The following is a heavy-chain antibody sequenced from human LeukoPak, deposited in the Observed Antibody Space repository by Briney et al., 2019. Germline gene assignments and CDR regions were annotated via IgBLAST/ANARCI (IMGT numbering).Heavy chain of an antibody. J-gene: IGHJ4*02. CDR3: ARGPNSNWSGLDF. CDR2: ISPTGSTT. V-gene: IGHV3-74*01. D-gene: IGHD6-6*01. CDR1: GFPFSGHW. Sequence: GGSLRLSCTASGFPFSGHWMHWARQLPGKGLVWVSRISPTGSTTSYADSVKGRFTVSRDNAKNTLYLQVNNLRAEDTAVYYCARGPNSNWSGLDFWGQGTLLTVSS.